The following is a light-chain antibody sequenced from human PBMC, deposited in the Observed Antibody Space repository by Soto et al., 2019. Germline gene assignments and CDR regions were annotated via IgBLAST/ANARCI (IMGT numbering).Light chain of an antibody. CDR1: QTVSRY. CDR3: QQRSNGPLT. Sequence: IVLTQSPATLSLSPGERATLSCRTSQTVSRYLAWYQQKPDQAPRLLIYDASTSPTGIADRFSGSGSGKDFTLTISSLAPEDVAVYYCQQRSNGPLTFGGGTKVDI. V-gene: IGKV3-11*01. J-gene: IGKJ4*01. CDR2: DAS.